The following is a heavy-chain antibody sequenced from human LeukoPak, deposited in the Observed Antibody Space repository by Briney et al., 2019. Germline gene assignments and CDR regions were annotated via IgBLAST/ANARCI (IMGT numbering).Heavy chain of an antibody. CDR2: VNPTSGGT. D-gene: IGHD6-19*01. J-gene: IGHJ1*01. V-gene: IGHV1-2*02. CDR3: ASSLLGSSGWPESEYFHH. CDR1: GYTFTGCY. Sequence: ASVKVSCKASGYTFTGCYMHWVRQAPGQGLEWMGWVNPTSGGTNYAQKFQGRVTMTRDTSISTAYMELSRLRSDDTAVYYCASSLLGSSGWPESEYFHHWGQGTLVIVSS.